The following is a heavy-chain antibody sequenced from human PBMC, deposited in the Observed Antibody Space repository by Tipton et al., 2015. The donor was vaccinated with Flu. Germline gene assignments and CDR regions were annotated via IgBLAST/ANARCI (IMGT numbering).Heavy chain of an antibody. J-gene: IGHJ5*02. Sequence: TLSLTCTVFGGPINSGGYYWSWVRQHPGKGLEWIGYIFHSGATLYDPSLKSRISLSLHASNNPFSLNLRSVTAAVTAVYYCAGRDFSNYVSDPKNWFDPWGQGTLVTVSS. CDR3: AGRDFSNYVSDPKNWFDP. D-gene: IGHD4-11*01. CDR1: GGPINSGGYY. V-gene: IGHV4-31*03. CDR2: IFHSGAT.